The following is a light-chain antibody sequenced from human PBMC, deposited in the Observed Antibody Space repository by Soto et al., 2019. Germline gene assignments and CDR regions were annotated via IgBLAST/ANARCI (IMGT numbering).Light chain of an antibody. Sequence: QSALTQPASVSGSPGQSITISCTGTSSDVGSYNHVSWYQQHPGKAPKLMIYEGSKRPSGVSNRFSGSKSGNTASLTISGLQAEDEADYYCCSYAGSSTFVVFGGGTKLTVL. J-gene: IGLJ2*01. CDR3: CSYAGSSTFVV. CDR1: SSDVGSYNH. V-gene: IGLV2-23*01. CDR2: EGS.